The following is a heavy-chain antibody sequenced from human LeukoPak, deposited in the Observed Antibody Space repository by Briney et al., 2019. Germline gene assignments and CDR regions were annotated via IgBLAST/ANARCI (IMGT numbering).Heavy chain of an antibody. CDR1: GFTVSSNY. D-gene: IGHD3-22*01. J-gene: IGHJ4*02. Sequence: GGSLRLSCAASGFTVSSNYMSWVRQAPGKGLEWVSVIYSGGSTYYADSVKGRFTISRHNSKNTLYLQMNSLRAEDTAVYYCARGDSDSSGYYFGPGYFDYWGQGTLVTVSS. CDR2: IYSGGST. CDR3: ARGDSDSSGYYFGPGYFDY. V-gene: IGHV3-53*04.